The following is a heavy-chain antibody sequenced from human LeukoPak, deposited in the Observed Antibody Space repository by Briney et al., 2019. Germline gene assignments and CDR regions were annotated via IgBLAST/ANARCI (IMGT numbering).Heavy chain of an antibody. Sequence: ASVKVSCKASGYTFTSFGISWVRQAPGQGLEWMGWISAYNGNTNYAQKLQGRVTMTTDTSTSTAYMELRSLRSDDTAVYYCGRGGFGGVTKKNCSAPGGKEPLVPVS. CDR3: GRGGFGGVTKKNCSAP. CDR2: ISAYNGNT. D-gene: IGHD3-16*01. J-gene: IGHJ5*02. V-gene: IGHV1-18*01. CDR1: GYTFTSFG.